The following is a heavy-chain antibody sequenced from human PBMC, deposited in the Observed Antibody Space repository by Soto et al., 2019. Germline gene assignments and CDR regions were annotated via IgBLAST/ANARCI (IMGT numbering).Heavy chain of an antibody. D-gene: IGHD5-12*01. Sequence: ASVKVSCKASGYTFTSYDINWVRQATGQGLEWMGWMNPNSGNTGYAQKFQGRVTMTRNTSISTAYMELSSLRSEDTAVYYCARGVDKIYYYYYGMDVWGQGTTVTVSS. CDR3: ARGVDKIYYYYYGMDV. CDR1: GYTFTSYD. V-gene: IGHV1-8*01. J-gene: IGHJ6*02. CDR2: MNPNSGNT.